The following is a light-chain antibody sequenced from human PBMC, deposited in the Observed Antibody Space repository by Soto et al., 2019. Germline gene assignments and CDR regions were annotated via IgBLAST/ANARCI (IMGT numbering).Light chain of an antibody. CDR1: QGIGDD. J-gene: IGKJ1*01. Sequence: DIQMTQSPSSLSSSVGDRVIITCRASQGIGDDLGWYQQKPGKAPKRLIYAASSLQSGVPSRFSGSGSGTDFPLTISSLQPDDFASYYCLQHNTYPLTFGPGTKVEVK. CDR3: LQHNTYPLT. CDR2: AAS. V-gene: IGKV1-17*01.